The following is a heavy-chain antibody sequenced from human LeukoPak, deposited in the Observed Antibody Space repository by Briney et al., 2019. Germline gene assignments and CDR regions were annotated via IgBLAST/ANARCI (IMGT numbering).Heavy chain of an antibody. J-gene: IGHJ4*02. CDR2: ISSSSTI. CDR1: DSNIGTYA. V-gene: IGHV3-48*01. Sequence: GGSLRLSCGAPDSNIGTYAVTWVRQVPGKGLEWVSYISSSSTIYYADSVKGRFTICRDNAKNSLYLQMNSLRAEDTAVYYCARNPSIVRYCSSTSCYTGPFDYWGQGTLVTVSS. CDR3: ARNPSIVRYCSSTSCYTGPFDY. D-gene: IGHD2-2*02.